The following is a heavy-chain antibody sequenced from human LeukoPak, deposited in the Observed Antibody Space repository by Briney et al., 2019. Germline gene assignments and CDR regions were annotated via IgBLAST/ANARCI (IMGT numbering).Heavy chain of an antibody. CDR1: GGSISSGDYY. J-gene: IGHJ4*02. CDR3: ARLGAYCSSSSCYWRH. CDR2: IYYSGST. Sequence: SETLSLTCTVSGGSISSGDYYWIWIRQPPGKGLEWIGCIYYSGSTYYNPSLKSRVTISVDTSKNQFSLKLTSVTAADTAVYYCARLGAYCSSSSCYWRHWGQGTLVTVSS. V-gene: IGHV4-30-4*01. D-gene: IGHD2-2*01.